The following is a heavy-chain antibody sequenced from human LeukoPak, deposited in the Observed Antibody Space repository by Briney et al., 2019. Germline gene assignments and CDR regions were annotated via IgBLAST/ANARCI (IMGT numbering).Heavy chain of an antibody. CDR3: ARLEYSSSSGEGWFDP. CDR2: IYPGDSKT. Sequence: PGESLKISCKGSGYRYTSYWIGLARQMPGKGLEWMGIIYPGDSKTRYSPSFQGQVTISADKSISTAYLQWNSLKASDTAMYYCARLEYSSSSGEGWFDPWGQGTLVTVSS. D-gene: IGHD6-6*01. J-gene: IGHJ5*02. V-gene: IGHV5-51*01. CDR1: GYRYTSYW.